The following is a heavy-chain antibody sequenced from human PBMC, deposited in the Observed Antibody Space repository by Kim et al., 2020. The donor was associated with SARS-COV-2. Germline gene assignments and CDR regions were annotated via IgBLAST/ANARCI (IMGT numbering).Heavy chain of an antibody. V-gene: IGHV4-34*01. J-gene: IGHJ4*02. Sequence: SETLSLTCDVYGGSFSGYSWDWIRQPPGKGLEWIGGINPSKSPNYNPSLKSRVAISVDTSKTQVTLNLSSVTAADTAVYYCRLVGSDFDHWGQGTLVTVSS. CDR2: INPSKSP. CDR3: RLVGSDFDH. D-gene: IGHD2-15*01. CDR1: GGSFSGYS.